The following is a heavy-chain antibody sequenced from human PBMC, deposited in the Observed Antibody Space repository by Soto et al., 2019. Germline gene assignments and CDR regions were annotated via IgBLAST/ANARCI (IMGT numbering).Heavy chain of an antibody. Sequence: SETLSLTCTVSGGSISSSSYYWGWIRQPPGKGLEWIGGIYYSGSTYYNTSLKSRVTISVDTSKNQFSLKLSSVTAADTAVYYCARHFTEGWTVTQYYYSYYYMDVWGKGTTATVSS. CDR3: ARHFTEGWTVTQYYYSYYYMDV. CDR1: GGSISSSSYY. V-gene: IGHV4-39*01. D-gene: IGHD4-17*01. CDR2: IYYSGST. J-gene: IGHJ6*03.